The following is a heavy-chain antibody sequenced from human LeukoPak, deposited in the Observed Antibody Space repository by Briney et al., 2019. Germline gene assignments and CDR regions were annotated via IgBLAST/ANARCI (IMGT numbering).Heavy chain of an antibody. CDR2: ISGSGENT. J-gene: IGHJ3*02. Sequence: GGSLRLSCTVSGFTLSNYAWFWLRQAPGKGLEWVSGISGSGENTYYADSVKGRFTISRDNSKNTLYLQMNTLIAEDTAVCYFAKEASKSIIVAIYNALFMWGQGTKVTVSS. CDR1: GFTLSNYA. D-gene: IGHD3-22*01. CDR3: AKEASKSIIVAIYNALFM. V-gene: IGHV3-23*01.